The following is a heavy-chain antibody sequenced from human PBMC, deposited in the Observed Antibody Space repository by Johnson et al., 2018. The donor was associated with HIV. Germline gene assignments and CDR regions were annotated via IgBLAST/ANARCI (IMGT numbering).Heavy chain of an antibody. CDR3: ARSKDCSGGSCPDAFDI. V-gene: IGHV3-11*04. J-gene: IGHJ3*02. Sequence: QVQLVESGGGLVQPGGSLRLSCAASGFTFSDYYMTWIRQAPGKGLEWVSYISGSGSTIYSADSVKGRFTIYRDNAKNSLYLQMNSLRAEDTAVYYCARSKDCSGGSCPDAFDIWGQGTMLIVSS. D-gene: IGHD2-15*01. CDR2: ISGSGSTI. CDR1: GFTFSDYY.